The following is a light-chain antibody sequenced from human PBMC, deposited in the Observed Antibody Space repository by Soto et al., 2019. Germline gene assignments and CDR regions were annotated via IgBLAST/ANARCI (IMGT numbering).Light chain of an antibody. Sequence: DIQMTQSPSSLSASVGDRVTITCRASQSISTYLNWYQQKPGKAPKLLISAEYSLHSGVPYRFSGSGSGTDFTLTISSLHPEDFATYYCQQTYSIPRTFGGGTKVDIK. CDR2: AEY. CDR1: QSISTY. V-gene: IGKV1-39*01. CDR3: QQTYSIPRT. J-gene: IGKJ4*01.